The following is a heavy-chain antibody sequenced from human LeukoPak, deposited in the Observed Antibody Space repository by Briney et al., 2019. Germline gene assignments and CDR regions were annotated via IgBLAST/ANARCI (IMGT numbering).Heavy chain of an antibody. J-gene: IGHJ3*02. CDR1: GFTVSSNY. D-gene: IGHD1-20*01. CDR2: IYSGGST. CDR3: ARVITGTIDAFDI. V-gene: IGHV3-66*01. Sequence: PGGSLRLSCAASGFTVSSNYMSWVRQAPGKGLEWVSVIYSGGSTYYADSVKGRFTISRDNSKNTLYLQMNSLRAEDAAVYYCARVITGTIDAFDIWGQGTMVTVSS.